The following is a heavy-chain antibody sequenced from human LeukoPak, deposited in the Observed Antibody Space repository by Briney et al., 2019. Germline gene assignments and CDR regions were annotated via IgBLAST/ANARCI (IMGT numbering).Heavy chain of an antibody. J-gene: IGHJ4*02. V-gene: IGHV3-30*02. CDR3: AKDHVGTWSALDY. CDR1: GFTFSSYG. Sequence: GGSLRLSCAASGFTFSSYGMHWVRQAPGKGLEWVAFIRYDGSDKYYADSVKGRFILSRDNPRNTLSLETNSLRAEDTAVYYCAKDHVGTWSALDYWGQGTLVTVSS. CDR2: IRYDGSDK. D-gene: IGHD6-13*01.